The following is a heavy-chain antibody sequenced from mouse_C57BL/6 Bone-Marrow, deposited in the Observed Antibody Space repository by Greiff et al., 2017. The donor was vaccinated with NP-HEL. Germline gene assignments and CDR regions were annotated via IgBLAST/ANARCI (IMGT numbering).Heavy chain of an antibody. CDR2: INPSSGYT. CDR1: GYTFTSYT. J-gene: IGHJ2*01. CDR3: ARKRATAPFDY. D-gene: IGHD1-2*01. V-gene: IGHV1-4*01. Sequence: VKVVESGAELARPGASVKMSCKASGYTFTSYTMHWVKQRPGQGLEWIGYINPSSGYTKYNQKFKDKATLTADKSSSTAYMQLSSLTSEDSAVYYCARKRATAPFDYWGQGTTLTVSS.